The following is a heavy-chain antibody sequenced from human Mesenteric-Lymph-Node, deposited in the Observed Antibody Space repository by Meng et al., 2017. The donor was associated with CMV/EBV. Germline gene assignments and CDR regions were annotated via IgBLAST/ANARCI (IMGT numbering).Heavy chain of an antibody. CDR1: GGTFSSDA. V-gene: IGHV1-69*05. J-gene: IGHJ4*02. D-gene: IGHD6-6*01. CDR2: IIPIFGTA. Sequence: SVKVSCKASGGTFSSDAINWVRQAPGQGLEWMGGIIPIFGTANYAQKFQGRVTITTDESTSTAYMELSSLRSEDTAVYYCARSPLGGIAARPYYFDYWGQGTLVTVSS. CDR3: ARSPLGGIAARPYYFDY.